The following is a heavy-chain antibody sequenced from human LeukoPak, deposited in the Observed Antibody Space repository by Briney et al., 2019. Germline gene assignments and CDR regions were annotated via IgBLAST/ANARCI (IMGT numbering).Heavy chain of an antibody. Sequence: PGGSLRLSCAASGFTFSSYGMNWVRQAPGKGLEWVSSISSSSSYIYYADSVKGRFTISRDNAKNSLHLQMNSLRAEDTAVYYCARDLRLRGGVFDYWGQGTLVTVSS. CDR3: ARDLRLRGGVFDY. V-gene: IGHV3-21*01. J-gene: IGHJ4*02. D-gene: IGHD3-10*01. CDR2: ISSSSSYI. CDR1: GFTFSSYG.